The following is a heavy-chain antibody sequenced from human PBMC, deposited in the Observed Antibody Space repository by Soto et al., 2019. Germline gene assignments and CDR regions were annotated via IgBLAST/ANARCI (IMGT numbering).Heavy chain of an antibody. V-gene: IGHV4-31*03. Sequence: QVQLQESGPGLVKPSQTLSLTCTVSGGSISSGGYYWTWIRQHPGKGLEWIGYIYYSGSTYYNPSLTGRVTIXVXPXXTHFSLKLSSVTAADTAVYYCARVCGGDCHYGMDVWGQGTTVTVSS. CDR2: IYYSGST. CDR1: GGSISSGGYY. D-gene: IGHD2-21*02. CDR3: ARVCGGDCHYGMDV. J-gene: IGHJ6*02.